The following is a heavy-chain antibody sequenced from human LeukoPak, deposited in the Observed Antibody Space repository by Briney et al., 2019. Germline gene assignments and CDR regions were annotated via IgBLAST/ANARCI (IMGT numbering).Heavy chain of an antibody. Sequence: GGSLRLSCAASGFTFSSYSMNWVRQAPGKGLEWVSSISSTSAYIYYADSVKGRFTISRDNVDNVVYLQMNSLGAEDTAVYYCARVAVSGPTGWFDSWGQGTLVIVSS. V-gene: IGHV3-21*01. D-gene: IGHD2-8*02. J-gene: IGHJ5*01. CDR1: GFTFSSYS. CDR3: ARVAVSGPTGWFDS. CDR2: ISSTSAYI.